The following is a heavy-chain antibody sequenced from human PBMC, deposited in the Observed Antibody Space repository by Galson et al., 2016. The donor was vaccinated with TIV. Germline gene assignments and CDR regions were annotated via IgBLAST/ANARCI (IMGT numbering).Heavy chain of an antibody. V-gene: IGHV3-48*04. CDR3: AKEENSGWYALDAFNI. Sequence: SLRLSCAASGYTFSSWHMDWVRQAPGEGLEWISFITYTSATIYYAHSVKGRFTVSRANAKTSLSQQMNSLGAEDTALYYCAKEENSGWYALDAFNIWGQGTMVTVSS. D-gene: IGHD6-19*01. CDR2: ITYTSATI. CDR1: GYTFSSWH. J-gene: IGHJ3*02.